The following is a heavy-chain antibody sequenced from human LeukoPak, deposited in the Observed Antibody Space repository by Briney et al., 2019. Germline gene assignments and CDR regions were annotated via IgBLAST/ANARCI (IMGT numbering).Heavy chain of an antibody. CDR1: EFTFSGYW. CDR2: INQDGSEK. Sequence: GGSPRLSCAASEFTFSGYWMNWVRQAPGKGPEWMANINQDGSEKHYVDSVKGRFTISRDNAKNSLFPQMNSLRVEDTAVFYCARDGFVGAADYWGQGTLVTVSS. J-gene: IGHJ4*02. D-gene: IGHD6-13*01. V-gene: IGHV3-7*01. CDR3: ARDGFVGAADY.